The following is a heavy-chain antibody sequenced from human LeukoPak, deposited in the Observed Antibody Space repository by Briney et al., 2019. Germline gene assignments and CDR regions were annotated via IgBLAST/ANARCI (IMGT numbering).Heavy chain of an antibody. V-gene: IGHV3-30*02. Sequence: GRSPRLSCAASGFTFSSYGMHWVRQAPGKGLEWVSFIRFDGGDESYADSVKGRFTISRDNSRDTMDLHMRSVRAEDTAVYYCAKGDNFGRDYWGQGTLVIVSS. CDR2: IRFDGGDE. D-gene: IGHD3/OR15-3a*01. CDR3: AKGDNFGRDY. J-gene: IGHJ4*02. CDR1: GFTFSSYG.